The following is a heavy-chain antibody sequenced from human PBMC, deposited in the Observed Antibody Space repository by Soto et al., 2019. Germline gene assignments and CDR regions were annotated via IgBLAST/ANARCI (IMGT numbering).Heavy chain of an antibody. CDR2: ISAYNGNT. CDR3: ASGIDARSRLRFGRTWYFDL. Sequence: QVQLVQSGAEVKKPGASVKVSCKASGYTFTSYGISWVRQAPGQGLEWMGWISAYNGNTNYAQKLQGRVTMTTDTSTTTAYMELRSLRSDDTSVYYCASGIDARSRLRFGRTWYFDLWGRGTLVTVSS. D-gene: IGHD3-10*01. J-gene: IGHJ2*01. CDR1: GYTFTSYG. V-gene: IGHV1-18*04.